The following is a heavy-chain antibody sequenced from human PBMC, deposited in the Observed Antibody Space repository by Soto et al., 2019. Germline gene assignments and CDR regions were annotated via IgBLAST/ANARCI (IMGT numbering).Heavy chain of an antibody. D-gene: IGHD6-6*01. CDR3: AKTHARIGSSYFDD. Sequence: EVQLLESGGGLVQPGGSLRLSCAASGFTFSNYAMSWVRQAPGKGLEWVSLISVSGATTYYADSVKGRFTISRDSSKNTLYLQMNSLRAEDTALYYCAKTHARIGSSYFDDWGQGTLVTVSS. CDR1: GFTFSNYA. CDR2: ISVSGATT. V-gene: IGHV3-23*01. J-gene: IGHJ4*02.